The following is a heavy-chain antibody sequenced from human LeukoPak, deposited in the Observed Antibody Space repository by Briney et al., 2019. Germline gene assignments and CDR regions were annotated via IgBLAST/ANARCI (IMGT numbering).Heavy chain of an antibody. V-gene: IGHV4-4*07. CDR3: ARWYYDSSGYYLNAFDI. J-gene: IGHJ3*02. D-gene: IGHD3-22*01. CDR1: GGSISSYY. CDR2: IYTSGST. Sequence: SSETLSLTCTVSGGSISSYYWSWIRQPAGKGLEWIGLIYTSGSTNYNPSLKSRVTMSVDTSRNQFSLKLSSVTAADTAVYYCARWYYDSSGYYLNAFDIWGQGTMVTVSS.